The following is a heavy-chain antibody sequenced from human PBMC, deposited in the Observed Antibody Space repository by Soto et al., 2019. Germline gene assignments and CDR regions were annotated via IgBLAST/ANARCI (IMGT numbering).Heavy chain of an antibody. J-gene: IGHJ6*02. CDR2: INHSGST. V-gene: IGHV4-34*01. Sequence: SETLSLTCAVYGGSFSGYYWSWVRQPPGKGLEWIGEINHSGSTNYNPSLKSRVTISVDTSKNQFSLKLSSVTAADTAVYYCAREGYSSGWYVYYYYGMDVWGQGTTVTVSS. D-gene: IGHD6-19*01. CDR1: GGSFSGYY. CDR3: AREGYSSGWYVYYYYGMDV.